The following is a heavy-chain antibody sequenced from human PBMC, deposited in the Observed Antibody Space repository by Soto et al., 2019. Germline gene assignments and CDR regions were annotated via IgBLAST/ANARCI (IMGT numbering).Heavy chain of an antibody. J-gene: IGHJ3*02. Sequence: QVQLVESGGGVVQPGRSLRLSCAASGFTFSSYAMHWVRQAPGKGLEWVAVISYDGSNKYYADSVKGRFTISRDNSKNTLYLQMNSLRAEDTAVYYCAREIPEAQYDSSGYAFDIWGQGTMVTVSS. CDR3: AREIPEAQYDSSGYAFDI. D-gene: IGHD3-22*01. CDR2: ISYDGSNK. CDR1: GFTFSSYA. V-gene: IGHV3-30-3*01.